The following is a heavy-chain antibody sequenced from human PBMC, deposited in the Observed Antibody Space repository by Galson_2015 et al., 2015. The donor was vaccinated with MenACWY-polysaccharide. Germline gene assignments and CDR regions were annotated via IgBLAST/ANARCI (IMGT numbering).Heavy chain of an antibody. V-gene: IGHV3-23*01. CDR1: GFSFSAYA. Sequence: CAASGFSFSAYAMGWVRHILGKGLEWVSSITGSGSHAFYADSVRGRFTMSKDNSKNMLFLQMDTLRAEDTAVYHCARISLQSRNFDFWGQGTLVTVSS. CDR3: ARISLQSRNFDF. J-gene: IGHJ4*02. CDR2: ITGSGSHA.